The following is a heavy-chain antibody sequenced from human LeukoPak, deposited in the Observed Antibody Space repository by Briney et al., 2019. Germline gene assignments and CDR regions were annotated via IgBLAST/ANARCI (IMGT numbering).Heavy chain of an antibody. D-gene: IGHD2-21*02. Sequence: ASVKVSCKASGYTFTGYYIHWVRQAPGHGLEWMAIINPSGGSTSYAQKFQVRVTMTRDTSTSEVYMELSSLRSEDTAVYYCARSRLRDDAFDIWGQGTMVTVSS. CDR2: INPSGGST. J-gene: IGHJ3*02. V-gene: IGHV1-46*01. CDR1: GYTFTGYY. CDR3: ARSRLRDDAFDI.